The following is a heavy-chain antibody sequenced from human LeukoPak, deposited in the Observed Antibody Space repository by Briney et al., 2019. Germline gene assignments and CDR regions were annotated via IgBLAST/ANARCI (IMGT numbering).Heavy chain of an antibody. Sequence: GGSLRLSCAASGFTFSSYGMHWVRQAPGKGLEWVAVIWYDGSNKYYADSVKGRFTISRDNSKNTLYLQMNGLRAEDTAVYYCARDLYCRGGSCYYYGMDVWGQGTTVTVSS. V-gene: IGHV3-33*01. CDR2: IWYDGSNK. CDR3: ARDLYCRGGSCYYYGMDV. J-gene: IGHJ6*02. CDR1: GFTFSSYG. D-gene: IGHD2-15*01.